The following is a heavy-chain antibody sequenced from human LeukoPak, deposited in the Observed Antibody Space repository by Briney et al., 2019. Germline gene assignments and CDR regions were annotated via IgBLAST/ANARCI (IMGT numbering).Heavy chain of an antibody. D-gene: IGHD3-16*01. V-gene: IGHV1-46*01. Sequence: ASVKVSCKASGYTFTSYYMHWVRQAPGQGLEWMGIINPSGGSTSYAQKFQGRVTMTRDMSTSTVYMELSSLRSEDTAVYYCAREGESYAFDIWGQGTMVTVSS. CDR2: INPSGGST. CDR3: AREGESYAFDI. J-gene: IGHJ3*02. CDR1: GYTFTSYY.